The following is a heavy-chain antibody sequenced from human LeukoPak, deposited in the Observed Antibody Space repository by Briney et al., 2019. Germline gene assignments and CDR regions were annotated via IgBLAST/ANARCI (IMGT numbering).Heavy chain of an antibody. D-gene: IGHD2-15*01. CDR2: IYTSEST. CDR1: GGSISSSNYY. Sequence: SETLSLTCSVSGGSISSSNYYWSWIRQPAGKGLEWIGRIYTSESTNYNPSLKSRVTISVDTSKNQFSLKLSSVTAADTAVYYCARQKRVVVVAATPTSDNWFDPWGQGTLVTVSS. V-gene: IGHV4-61*02. J-gene: IGHJ5*02. CDR3: ARQKRVVVVAATPTSDNWFDP.